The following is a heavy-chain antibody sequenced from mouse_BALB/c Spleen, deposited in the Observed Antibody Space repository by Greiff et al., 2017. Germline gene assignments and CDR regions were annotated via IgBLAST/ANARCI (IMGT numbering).Heavy chain of an antibody. CDR2: IWSGGST. CDR3: ARNRGGNYDYAMDY. D-gene: IGHD2-1*01. Sequence: VQLQQSGPGLVQPSQSLSITCTVSGFSLTSYGVHWVRQSPGKGLEWLGVIWSGGSTDYNAAFISRLSISKDNSKSQVFFKMNSLQANDTAIYYCARNRGGNYDYAMDYWGQGTSVTVSS. V-gene: IGHV2-2*02. CDR1: GFSLTSYG. J-gene: IGHJ4*01.